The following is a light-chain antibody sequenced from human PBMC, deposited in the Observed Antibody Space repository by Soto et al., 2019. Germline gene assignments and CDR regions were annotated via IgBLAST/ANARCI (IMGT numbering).Light chain of an antibody. CDR3: QQYQNLWT. V-gene: IGKV3-11*01. Sequence: EVVLTQSPVTLSLSPGERATLSCRASQSFRGLLAWYQQKPGQAPRLLIYDAYNRATGIPPRFSGSGSGTDFTLTISGLQSEDFALYYCQQYQNLWTFGQGTKVDIK. CDR2: DAY. J-gene: IGKJ1*01. CDR1: QSFRGL.